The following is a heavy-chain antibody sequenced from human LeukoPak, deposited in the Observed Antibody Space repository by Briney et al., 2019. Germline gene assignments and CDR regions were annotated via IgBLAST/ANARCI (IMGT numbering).Heavy chain of an antibody. CDR2: INHSGST. J-gene: IGHJ4*02. CDR3: ARGRRYSSSWHKVGYYFDY. Sequence: SETLSLTCAVYGGSFSGYYWSWIRQPSGKGLEWIGEINHSGSTNYNPSLKSRVTISVDTSKNQFSLKLSSVTAADTAVYYCARGRRYSSSWHKVGYYFDYWGQGTLVTVSS. CDR1: GGSFSGYY. D-gene: IGHD6-13*01. V-gene: IGHV4-34*01.